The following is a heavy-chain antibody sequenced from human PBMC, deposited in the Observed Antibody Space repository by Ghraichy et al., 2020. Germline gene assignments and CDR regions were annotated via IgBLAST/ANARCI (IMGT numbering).Heavy chain of an antibody. CDR3: ATCSSTSCYTLDAFDI. CDR1: GYTFTGYY. D-gene: IGHD2-2*02. CDR2: INPNSGGT. V-gene: IGHV1-2*02. J-gene: IGHJ3*02. Sequence: ASVKVSCKASGYTFTGYYMHWVRQAPGQGLEWMGWINPNSGGTNYAQKFQGRVTMTRDTSISTAYMELSRLRSDDTAVYYCATCSSTSCYTLDAFDIWGQGTMVTVSS.